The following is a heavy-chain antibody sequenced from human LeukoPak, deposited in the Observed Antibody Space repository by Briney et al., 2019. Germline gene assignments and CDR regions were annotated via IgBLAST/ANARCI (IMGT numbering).Heavy chain of an antibody. CDR3: ATSSKEIFGVVIDYYYMDV. CDR2: IGDYNGDT. V-gene: IGHV1-18*01. J-gene: IGHJ6*03. D-gene: IGHD3-3*01. Sequence: ASVKVSCKASGYAFTSQGINWLRQAPGQGLEWMGCIGDYNGDTNYAQKFQGRVTITADESTSTAYMELSSLRSEDTAVHYCATSSKEIFGVVIDYYYMDVWGKGTSVTVSS. CDR1: GYAFTSQG.